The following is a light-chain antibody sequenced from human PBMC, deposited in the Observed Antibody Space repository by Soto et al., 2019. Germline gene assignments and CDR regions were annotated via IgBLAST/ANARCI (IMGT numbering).Light chain of an antibody. J-gene: IGKJ5*01. CDR3: QQYGSSPT. V-gene: IGKV3-20*01. CDR2: GAS. Sequence: VLTQSPGTLSLSPGERATLSCRASQSVSSSYLAWYQQKPGQAPRLLIYGASSRATGIPDRFSGSGSGTDFTLTISRLEPEDSAVYYCQQYGSSPTFGEGTRLEIK. CDR1: QSVSSSY.